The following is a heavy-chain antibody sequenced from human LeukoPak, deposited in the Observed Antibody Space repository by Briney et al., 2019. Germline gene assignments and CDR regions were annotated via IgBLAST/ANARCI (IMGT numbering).Heavy chain of an antibody. CDR1: ELTFSSYA. CDR2: ISGSGGTT. V-gene: IGHV3-23*01. Sequence: GGSLRLSCAASELTFSSYAMSWARQAPGKGLEWVSAISGSGGTTYYTDSVKGRFTISRDNSKNTLYLQMNSLRAEDTAVYYCAKEFSSSWYYYFDYWGQGTLVTVSS. CDR3: AKEFSSSWYYYFDY. D-gene: IGHD6-13*01. J-gene: IGHJ4*02.